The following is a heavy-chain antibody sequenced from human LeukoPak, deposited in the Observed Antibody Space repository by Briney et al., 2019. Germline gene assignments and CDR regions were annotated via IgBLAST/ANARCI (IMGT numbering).Heavy chain of an antibody. V-gene: IGHV1-18*01. D-gene: IGHD6-19*01. J-gene: IGHJ3*02. CDR3: ARDRGGGKWLPNDAFDI. CDR1: GYTFTSYG. Sequence: GASAKVSCKASGYTFTSYGISWVRQAPGQGLEWMGWISAYNGNTNYAQKLQGRVTMTTDTSTSTAYMELRSLRSDDTAVYYCARDRGGGKWLPNDAFDIWGQGTMVTVSS. CDR2: ISAYNGNT.